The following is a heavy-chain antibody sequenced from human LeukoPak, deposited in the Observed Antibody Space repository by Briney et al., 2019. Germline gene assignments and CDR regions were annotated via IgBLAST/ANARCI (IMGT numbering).Heavy chain of an antibody. Sequence: GGSLRLSCAASGFTFSSYTMNWVRQAPGKGLEWVSSISSSSSSEYYAGSVKGRFTISRDNAKNSLYLQMNNLRGEDTAVYYCAKRVAGAMTGMDVWGQGTTVTVSS. V-gene: IGHV3-21*04. CDR2: ISSSSSSE. CDR1: GFTFSSYT. J-gene: IGHJ6*02. CDR3: AKRVAGAMTGMDV. D-gene: IGHD6-13*01.